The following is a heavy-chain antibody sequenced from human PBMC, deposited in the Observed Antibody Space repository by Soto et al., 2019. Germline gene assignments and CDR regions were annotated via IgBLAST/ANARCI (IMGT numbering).Heavy chain of an antibody. CDR3: ARAPSIAAAGTAAYYGMDV. CDR2: IIPILGIA. V-gene: IGHV1-69*02. CDR1: GGTFSSYT. Sequence: ASVKVSCKASGGTFSSYTISWVRQAPGQGLEWMGRIIPILGIANYAQKFRGRVTITADKSTSTAYMELSSLRSEDTAVYYCARAPSIAAAGTAAYYGMDVWGQGTTVTVSS. D-gene: IGHD6-13*01. J-gene: IGHJ6*02.